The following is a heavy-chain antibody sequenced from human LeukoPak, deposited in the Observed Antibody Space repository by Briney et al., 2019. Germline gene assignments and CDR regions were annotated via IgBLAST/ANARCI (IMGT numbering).Heavy chain of an antibody. J-gene: IGHJ5*02. CDR3: ARTQGVITNWFDP. CDR1: GGTFSSYA. V-gene: IGHV1-69*05. Sequence: SVKVSCKASGGTFSSYAISWVRQAPGQGLEWMGGIIPIFGTANYAQKFQGRVTITTDESTSTAYMELSSLRSEATAVYYCARTQGVITNWFDPWGQGTLVTVFS. D-gene: IGHD3-22*01. CDR2: IIPIFGTA.